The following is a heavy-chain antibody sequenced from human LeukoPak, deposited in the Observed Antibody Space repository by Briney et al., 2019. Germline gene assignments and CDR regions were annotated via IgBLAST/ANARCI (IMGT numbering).Heavy chain of an antibody. Sequence: PGRSLRLSCAASGFTFSNYGMHWVRQAPGKGLEWVALIWYDGSNKYYADSVKGRFTISRDNSKNTLYLQMNSLRAEGTAVYYCAGSYYNVFDYWGQGTLVTVSS. D-gene: IGHD3-10*01. V-gene: IGHV3-33*01. J-gene: IGHJ4*02. CDR1: GFTFSNYG. CDR3: AGSYYNVFDY. CDR2: IWYDGSNK.